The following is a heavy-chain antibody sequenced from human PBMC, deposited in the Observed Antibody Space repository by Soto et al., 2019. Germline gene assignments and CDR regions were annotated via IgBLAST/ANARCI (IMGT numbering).Heavy chain of an antibody. CDR2: IIPIFGTA. CDR3: ARGPWCSGGSCYSLSYYYGMDV. V-gene: IGHV1-69*01. CDR1: GGTFSSYA. D-gene: IGHD2-15*01. Sequence: QVQLVQSGAEVKKPGSSVKVSCKASGGTFSSYAISWVRQAPGQGLEWMGGIIPIFGTANYAQKFQGRVTITADESTSTAYMELSSLRSEVTAVYYCARGPWCSGGSCYSLSYYYGMDVWGQGTTVTVSS. J-gene: IGHJ6*02.